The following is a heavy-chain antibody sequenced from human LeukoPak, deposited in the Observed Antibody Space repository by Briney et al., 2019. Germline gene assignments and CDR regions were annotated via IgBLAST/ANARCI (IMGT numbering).Heavy chain of an antibody. D-gene: IGHD3-3*01. CDR2: INHSGST. Sequence: SETLSLTCAVYGGSFSGYYWSWIRQPPGKGLEWIGEINHSGSTNYNPSLKSRVTISVDTSKNQFSLKPSSVTAADTAVYYCATGPHYDFWSGYLNYYYYYGMDVWGQGTTVTVSS. CDR3: ATGPHYDFWSGYLNYYYYYGMDV. V-gene: IGHV4-34*01. CDR1: GGSFSGYY. J-gene: IGHJ6*02.